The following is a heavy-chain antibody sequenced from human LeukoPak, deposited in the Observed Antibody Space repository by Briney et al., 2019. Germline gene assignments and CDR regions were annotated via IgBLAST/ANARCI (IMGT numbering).Heavy chain of an antibody. Sequence: GASVKVPCKASGYTFTGYYMHWVRQVPGQPLEWMGWINTKSGDTKYAQKFQDRVTMTRETSIGTAYMELPRLRSDDMAIYYCAKTGPRGFYMDFWGQGTTVTVSS. V-gene: IGHV1-2*02. CDR1: GYTFTGYY. J-gene: IGHJ6*03. CDR3: AKTGPRGFYMDF. CDR2: INTKSGDT.